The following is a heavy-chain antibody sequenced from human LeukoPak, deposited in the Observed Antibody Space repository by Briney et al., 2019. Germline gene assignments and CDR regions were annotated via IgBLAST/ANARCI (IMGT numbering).Heavy chain of an antibody. CDR1: GYSFTSYW. Sequence: GESLKVSCKGSGYSFTSYWIGWVRQMPGEGLEWMGIIYPGDSDTRYSPSFRGQVTISADKSISTAYLQWSSLKASDTAMYYCARCSSGYYSRCGYWGQGTLVTVSS. J-gene: IGHJ4*02. D-gene: IGHD3-22*01. CDR2: IYPGDSDT. CDR3: ARCSSGYYSRCGY. V-gene: IGHV5-51*01.